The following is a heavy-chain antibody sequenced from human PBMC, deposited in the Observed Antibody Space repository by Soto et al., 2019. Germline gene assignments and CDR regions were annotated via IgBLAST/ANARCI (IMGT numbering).Heavy chain of an antibody. V-gene: IGHV4-59*01. CDR3: ATGRFSALVRGVLRFDP. CDR2: IHYSGST. Sequence: SETLSLTCTVSGGSINNYYWNWIRQPPGKGLEWIGSIHYSGSTNYKPSLKSRVTISVDTSKNQFSLKLNSVTAADTAVYYCATGRFSALVRGVLRFDPWGQVTLVTVSS. D-gene: IGHD3-10*01. J-gene: IGHJ5*02. CDR1: GGSINNYY.